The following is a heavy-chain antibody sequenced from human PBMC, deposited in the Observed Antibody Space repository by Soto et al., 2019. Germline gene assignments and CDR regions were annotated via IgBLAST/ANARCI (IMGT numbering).Heavy chain of an antibody. CDR2: IYYSGST. CDR1: GGSISSYY. V-gene: IGHV4-59*01. Sequence: SETLSLTCTVSGGSISSYYWSWIRQPPGKGLEWIGYIYYSGSTNYNPSLKSRVTISVDTSKNQFSLKLSSVTAADTAVYYCAREMGDCSSTRCSQDGLDPWGQGTLVTVSS. D-gene: IGHD2-2*01. CDR3: AREMGDCSSTRCSQDGLDP. J-gene: IGHJ5*02.